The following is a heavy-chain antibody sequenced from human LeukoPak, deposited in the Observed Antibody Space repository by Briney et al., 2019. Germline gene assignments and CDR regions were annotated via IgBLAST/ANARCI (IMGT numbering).Heavy chain of an antibody. D-gene: IGHD6-13*01. CDR1: GFTFSSYS. V-gene: IGHV3-21*01. J-gene: IGHJ4*02. Sequence: MTGGSLRLSCAASGFTFSSYSMNWVRQAPGKGLEWVSSISSSSSYIYYADSVKGRFTISRDNAKNTLYLQMNSLRAEDTAVYYCARDFAAAPVGYYFDYWGQGTLVTVSS. CDR3: ARDFAAAPVGYYFDY. CDR2: ISSSSSYI.